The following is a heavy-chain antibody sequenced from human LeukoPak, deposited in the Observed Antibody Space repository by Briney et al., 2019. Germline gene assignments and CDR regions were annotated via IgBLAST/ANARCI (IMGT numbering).Heavy chain of an antibody. CDR1: GGSISTYY. J-gene: IGHJ5*02. Sequence: SETLSLTCTVSGGSISTYYWSWIRQPPGKGLEWIGYVYYSGSTNYNPSLKSRVTISVDTSKNQFSLNLSSVTAADTAVYYCARTTHPWFDPWGQGTLVTVSS. D-gene: IGHD1-1*01. V-gene: IGHV4-59*01. CDR3: ARTTHPWFDP. CDR2: VYYSGST.